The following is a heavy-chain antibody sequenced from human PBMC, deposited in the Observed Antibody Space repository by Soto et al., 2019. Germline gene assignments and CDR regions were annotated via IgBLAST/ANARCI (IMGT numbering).Heavy chain of an antibody. CDR3: ARESEDLTSNFDY. V-gene: IGHV3-21*06. CDR1: GFIVTRYI. Sequence: GGSLRLSCAASGFIVTRYIMNWVRQAPGKGLEWVSSISSTTNYIYYGDSMNGRFTISRDNAKNSLYLEMNSLRAEDTAVYYCARESEDLTSNFDYWGQGTLVTVSS. J-gene: IGHJ4*02. CDR2: ISSTTNYI.